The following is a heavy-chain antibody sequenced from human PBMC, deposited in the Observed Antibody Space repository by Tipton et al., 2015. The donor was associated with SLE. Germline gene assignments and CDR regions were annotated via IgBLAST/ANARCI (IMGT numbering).Heavy chain of an antibody. J-gene: IGHJ6*02. D-gene: IGHD5-12*01. V-gene: IGHV3-23*03. Sequence: SLRLSCAASGFIFSSYAMSWVRQAPGKGLEWIAVIYGGAHNTFYADSVKGRFTISRDDSKNTLYLQMNSLRAEDTAVYYCAKDIVATTPIYGMDVWGQGTTVTVSS. CDR3: AKDIVATTPIYGMDV. CDR1: GFIFSSYA. CDR2: IYGGAHNT.